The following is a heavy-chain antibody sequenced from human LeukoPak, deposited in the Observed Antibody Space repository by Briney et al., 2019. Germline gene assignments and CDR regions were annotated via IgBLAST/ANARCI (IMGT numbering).Heavy chain of an antibody. CDR3: AVGDGPGL. Sequence: GRSLRLSCAASGFNFSSYGMHWVRQVPGKGLEWMAVISYDGTNKYYADSVKGRFTISRDNSKDTLFLQMNSLRVEDTAVFYCAVGDGPGLWGQGTLVTVSS. CDR1: GFNFSSYG. J-gene: IGHJ4*02. V-gene: IGHV3-30*03. D-gene: IGHD3-10*01. CDR2: ISYDGTNK.